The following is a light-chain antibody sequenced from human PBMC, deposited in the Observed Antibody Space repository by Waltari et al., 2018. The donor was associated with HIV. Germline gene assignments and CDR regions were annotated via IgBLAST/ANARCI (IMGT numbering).Light chain of an antibody. CDR1: QSINHN. CDR2: GAS. V-gene: IGKV3-15*01. CDR3: QQYNNWPGIT. Sequence: EILMTRSPATLSVSPGDRATLSCRASQSINHNLAWYQQKPGQAPRLLIYGASTGATGVPARFSGSGSGTEFTLTISSLQSEDFAVYYCQQYNNWPGITFGPGTKVDIK. J-gene: IGKJ3*01.